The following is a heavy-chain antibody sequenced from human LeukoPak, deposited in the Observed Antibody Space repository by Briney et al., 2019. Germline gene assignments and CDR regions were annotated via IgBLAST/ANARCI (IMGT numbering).Heavy chain of an antibody. CDR2: ISDSGGST. CDR3: AKDYESNTLGYFDY. CDR1: GFTFSSYA. Sequence: GGSLRLSCAASGFTFSSYAMTWVRQAPGKGLEWVSSISDSGGSTYYADSVKGRFTISRDSSKNTLYLQMNSLRAEDTAVYYCAKDYESNTLGYFDYRGQGTLVTVSS. V-gene: IGHV3-23*01. D-gene: IGHD3-22*01. J-gene: IGHJ4*02.